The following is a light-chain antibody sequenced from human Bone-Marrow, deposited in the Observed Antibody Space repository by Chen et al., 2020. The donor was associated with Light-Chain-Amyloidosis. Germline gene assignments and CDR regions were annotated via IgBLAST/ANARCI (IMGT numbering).Light chain of an antibody. Sequence: SYELTQPPSVSVSPGQTARITCSGDDLPTKYAYWYQQKPGQAPALVIHRDTERPSGISARFSGSSSGPTAPLTISGVQAADEAAYHCQSADSSGTYEVIFGGGTKLTVL. J-gene: IGLJ2*01. CDR2: RDT. CDR1: DLPTKY. CDR3: QSADSSGTYEVI. V-gene: IGLV3-25*03.